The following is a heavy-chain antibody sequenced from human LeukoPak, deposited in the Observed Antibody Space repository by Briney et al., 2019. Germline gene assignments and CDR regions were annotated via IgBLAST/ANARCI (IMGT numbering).Heavy chain of an antibody. CDR2: IYYSGST. V-gene: IGHV4-59*01. CDR1: GGSISSYY. CDR3: ARGSVDTAMVVGY. D-gene: IGHD5-18*01. Sequence: SETLSLTCTVSGGSISSYYWSWIRQPPGKGLEWIGYIYYSGSTNYNPSLKSRVTISVDTSKNQFSLKLSSVTAAGTAVYYCARGSVDTAMVVGYWGQGTLVTVSS. J-gene: IGHJ4*02.